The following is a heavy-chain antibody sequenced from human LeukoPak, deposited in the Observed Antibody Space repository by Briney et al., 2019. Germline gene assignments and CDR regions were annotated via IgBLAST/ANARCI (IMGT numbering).Heavy chain of an antibody. CDR1: EFSFSSYW. D-gene: IGHD3-16*02. V-gene: IGHV3-7*01. Sequence: GGSLRLSCEGSEFSFSSYWMSWVRQAPGKGLEWVAKIKQDGSEKYYVDSVKGRFTISRDNAKNSLYLQMNSLRAEDTAVYYCARELITFGGVIVYYYYMDVWGKGTTVTVSS. CDR3: ARELITFGGVIVYYYYMDV. CDR2: IKQDGSEK. J-gene: IGHJ6*03.